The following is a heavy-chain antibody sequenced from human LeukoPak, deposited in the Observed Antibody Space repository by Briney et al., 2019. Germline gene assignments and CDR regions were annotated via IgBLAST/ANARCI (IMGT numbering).Heavy chain of an antibody. J-gene: IGHJ4*02. Sequence: GGSLRLSCAASGFTFSSSEMNWVRPASGKGLEWVSYISSSGSTIYYADSVKGRFTISRDNAKNSLYLQMNSLRAEDTGVYYCARGRLRGADYWGQGTLVTVSS. V-gene: IGHV3-48*03. CDR2: ISSSGSTI. CDR3: ARGRLRGADY. D-gene: IGHD1-26*01. CDR1: GFTFSSSE.